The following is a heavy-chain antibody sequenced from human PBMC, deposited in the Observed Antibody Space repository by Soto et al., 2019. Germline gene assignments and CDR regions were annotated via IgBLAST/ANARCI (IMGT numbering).Heavy chain of an antibody. J-gene: IGHJ3*01. CDR3: TTDPLTNYNDSSGYPDAFDV. V-gene: IGHV3-15*01. CDR2: IKSKTDGGTT. Sequence: WGSMRLSCAAFGLTFRKALMIWVRQAPGMGLECAGRIKSKTDGGTTEYAAPVKGRFTVSRDDSKNTVYLQMNSLKTEDIAVYYCTTDPLTNYNDSSGYPDAFDVWGQGTMVTVS. CDR1: GLTFRKAL. D-gene: IGHD3-22*01.